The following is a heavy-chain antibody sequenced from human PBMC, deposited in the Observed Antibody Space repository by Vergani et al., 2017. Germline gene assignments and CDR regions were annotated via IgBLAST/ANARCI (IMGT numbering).Heavy chain of an antibody. D-gene: IGHD1-14*01. V-gene: IGHV4-34*01. CDR3: ARGKPDTRTYKYYFDY. J-gene: IGHJ4*02. CDR1: GGSFSGYY. CDR2: INHSGST. Sequence: QVQLQQWGAGLLKPSETLSLTCAVFGGSFSGYYWSWIRQPPGKGLEWIGEINHSGSTNYNPSLKSRVTISVDTSKNQFSLKLSSVTAADTDVYYCARGKPDTRTYKYYFDYWGQGTLVTVSS.